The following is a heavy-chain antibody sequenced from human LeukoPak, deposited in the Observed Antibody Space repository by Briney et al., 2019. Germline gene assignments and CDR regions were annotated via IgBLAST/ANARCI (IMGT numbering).Heavy chain of an antibody. Sequence: SVKVSCKASGDTFDTYTISWVRQVPGQGLEWMGGFIPAFNTAHYARKFQGRDTITMDASTTTDFMEMSSLRFEDTAVYYCVRDKGLTGDTCAFDIWGQGTMVTVSS. CDR1: GDTFDTYT. V-gene: IGHV1-69*05. CDR3: VRDKGLTGDTCAFDI. J-gene: IGHJ3*02. D-gene: IGHD7-27*01. CDR2: FIPAFNTA.